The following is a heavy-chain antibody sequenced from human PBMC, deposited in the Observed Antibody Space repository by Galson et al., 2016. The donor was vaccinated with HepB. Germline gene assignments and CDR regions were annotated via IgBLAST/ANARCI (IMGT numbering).Heavy chain of an antibody. J-gene: IGHJ3*02. V-gene: IGHV3-21*01. CDR2: ISSSSSFI. CDR1: AFTLSAYN. Sequence: SLRLSCAASAFTLSAYNINWVRQAPGKGLEWISYISSSSSFIYYADSVRGRFTISRDNAKNSLYLQMSSLRAEDTAVYFCARERTVRFYETDRSAFDIWGQGTVVTVSS. D-gene: IGHD2/OR15-2a*01. CDR3: ARERTVRFYETDRSAFDI.